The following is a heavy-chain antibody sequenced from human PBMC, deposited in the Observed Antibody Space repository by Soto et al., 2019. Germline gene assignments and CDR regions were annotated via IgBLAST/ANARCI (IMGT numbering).Heavy chain of an antibody. J-gene: IGHJ6*02. V-gene: IGHV1-18*01. CDR2: ISAYNSNT. Sequence: VASVKVSCKASGYTFTSYGISWVRQAPGQGLEWMGWISAYNSNTNYAQKLQGRVTMTTDTSTSTAYMELRSLRSDDTAVYYCAREGTWIQLWLPYYGMDVWGQGTTVTVSS. D-gene: IGHD5-18*01. CDR1: GYTFTSYG. CDR3: AREGTWIQLWLPYYGMDV.